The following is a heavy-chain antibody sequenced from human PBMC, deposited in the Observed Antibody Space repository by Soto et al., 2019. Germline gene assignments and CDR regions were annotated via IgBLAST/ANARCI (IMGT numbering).Heavy chain of an antibody. V-gene: IGHV4-61*01. J-gene: IGHJ6*02. CDR1: GGSGSSGSYY. CDR3: ARDNRVVVIPTTPAADPYNGMDV. Sequence: TLSLTCTVSGGSGSSGSYYWSWIRQPPGKGLEWIGYIYYSGSTNYNPSLKSRVTISVDTPKNQFSLKLSSVTAAGTAVYYCARDNRVVVIPTTPAADPYNGMDVCGQGTTGTGSS. D-gene: IGHD3-22*01. CDR2: IYYSGST.